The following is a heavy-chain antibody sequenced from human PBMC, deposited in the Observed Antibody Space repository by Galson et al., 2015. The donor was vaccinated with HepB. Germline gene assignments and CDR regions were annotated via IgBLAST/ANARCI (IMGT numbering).Heavy chain of an antibody. Sequence: LRLSCAVSGLSFSDFYMTWIRQAPGKGLEWIAYISESGTTTYYTDSVKGRFTVSRNNAKKSLYLQMSSLRAGDTAVYYCAKAAGWFDPLGQGTLVTVSS. CDR1: GLSFSDFY. V-gene: IGHV3-11*01. J-gene: IGHJ5*02. CDR3: AKAAGWFDP. CDR2: ISESGTTT.